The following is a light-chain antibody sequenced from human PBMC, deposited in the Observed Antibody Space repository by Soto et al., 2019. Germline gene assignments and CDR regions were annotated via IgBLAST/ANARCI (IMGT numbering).Light chain of an antibody. V-gene: IGKV3-20*01. CDR1: QSVRSNY. CDR2: RAF. CDR3: QQYGSSWT. Sequence: EIVLTQSPGTLSLSPGERATLSCRASQSVRSNYLAWYQQKPGQAPRLLIYRAFTRATGIPDRFSGSGSGTDFTLTISRLEPEDFALYYCQQYGSSWTFGQGTKVDIK. J-gene: IGKJ1*01.